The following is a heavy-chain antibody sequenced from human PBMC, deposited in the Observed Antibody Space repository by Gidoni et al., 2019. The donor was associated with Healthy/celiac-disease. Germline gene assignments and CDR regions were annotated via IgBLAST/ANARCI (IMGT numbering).Heavy chain of an antibody. V-gene: IGHV4-4*02. CDR1: GGSIRSSNW. D-gene: IGHD1-26*01. CDR2: ISHSGST. Sequence: QVQLQESGPGLVKPSGTLSLTCAVAGGSIRSSNWWSWVRQPPGKGLEWMGEISHSGSTNYNPSLKIRVTISLDKSKNQFSLKLSSVTAADTAVYYCARDYRAYFDYWGQGTLVTVSS. J-gene: IGHJ4*02. CDR3: ARDYRAYFDY.